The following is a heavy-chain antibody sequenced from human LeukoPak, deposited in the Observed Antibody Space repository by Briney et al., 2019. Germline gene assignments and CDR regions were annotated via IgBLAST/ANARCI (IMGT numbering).Heavy chain of an antibody. D-gene: IGHD3-22*01. CDR2: INPNSGGT. V-gene: IGHV1-2*02. CDR1: GYTFTGSY. Sequence: GASVKVSCKASGYTFTGSYMHWVRQAPGQGLEWMGWINPNSGGTNYAQKFQGRVTMVRDTSISTAYMELSRLRSDDTAVYYCARDQGYYYDSSGYFDYWGQGTLITVSS. CDR3: ARDQGYYYDSSGYFDY. J-gene: IGHJ4*02.